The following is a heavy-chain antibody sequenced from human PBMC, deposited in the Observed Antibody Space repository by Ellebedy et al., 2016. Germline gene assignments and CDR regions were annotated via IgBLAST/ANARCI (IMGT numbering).Heavy chain of an antibody. CDR1: GGSVSSDY. J-gene: IGHJ3*02. V-gene: IGHV4-59*02. CDR3: ARETLWFGSSAFDI. CDR2: IYYSGST. D-gene: IGHD3-10*01. Sequence: SETLSLTCNVSGGSVSSDYWSWIRQPPGKGLEWIGYIYYSGSTNYNPSLKSRVTISVDTSKNQFSLKLSSVTAADTAVYYCARETLWFGSSAFDIWGQGTMVTVSS.